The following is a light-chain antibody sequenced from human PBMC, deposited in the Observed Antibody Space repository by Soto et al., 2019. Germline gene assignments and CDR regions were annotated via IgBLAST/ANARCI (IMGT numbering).Light chain of an antibody. CDR3: VLYLGSGIWV. Sequence: QAVVTQEPSFSVSPGGTVTLTCGLSSCSVSASYGPSWYQQTPGQAPRRLIYSAYTRSSGVPDRFSGSILGNKAALTITGAQADDESDYYCVLYLGSGIWVFGGGTKLTVL. CDR2: SAY. CDR1: SCSVSASYG. V-gene: IGLV8-61*01. J-gene: IGLJ3*02.